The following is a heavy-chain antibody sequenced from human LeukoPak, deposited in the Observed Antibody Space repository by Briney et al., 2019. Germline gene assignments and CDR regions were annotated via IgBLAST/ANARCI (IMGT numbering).Heavy chain of an antibody. CDR3: AREVRDYDFWSGYYSDY. Sequence: ASVKVSCKASGYTFTAYYVHWVRQAPGQGLEWMGWINPNIGGTNYAQKFQGRVTMTRDTSISTAYMELSRLRSDDTAVYYCAREVRDYDFWSGYYSDYWGQGTLVTVSS. D-gene: IGHD3-3*01. CDR1: GYTFTAYY. V-gene: IGHV1-2*02. CDR2: INPNIGGT. J-gene: IGHJ4*02.